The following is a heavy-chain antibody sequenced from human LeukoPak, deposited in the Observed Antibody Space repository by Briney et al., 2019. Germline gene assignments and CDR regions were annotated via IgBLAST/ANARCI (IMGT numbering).Heavy chain of an antibody. CDR1: GFTFSSYG. Sequence: GGPLRLSCAASGFTFSSYGMHWVRQAPGKGLEWVAVIWYDGSNKYYADSVKGRFTISRDNSKNTLYLQMNSLRAEDTAVYYCARDPQSGGYVRGYFDYWGQGTLVTVSS. CDR2: IWYDGSNK. V-gene: IGHV3-33*01. J-gene: IGHJ4*02. D-gene: IGHD5-12*01. CDR3: ARDPQSGGYVRGYFDY.